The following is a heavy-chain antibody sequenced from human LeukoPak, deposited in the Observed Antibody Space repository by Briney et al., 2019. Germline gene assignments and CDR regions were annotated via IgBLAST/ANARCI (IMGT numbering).Heavy chain of an antibody. CDR1: GYTPTELS. CDR2: FDPEDGET. CDR3: ATVTFERGYSYGFDY. D-gene: IGHD5-18*01. Sequence: ASVKVSCKVSGYTPTELSMHWVRQAPGKGLEWMGGFDPEDGETIYAQKFQGRVAMTEDTSTDTAYMELSSLRSEDTAVYYCATVTFERGYSYGFDYWGQGTLVTVSS. J-gene: IGHJ4*02. V-gene: IGHV1-24*01.